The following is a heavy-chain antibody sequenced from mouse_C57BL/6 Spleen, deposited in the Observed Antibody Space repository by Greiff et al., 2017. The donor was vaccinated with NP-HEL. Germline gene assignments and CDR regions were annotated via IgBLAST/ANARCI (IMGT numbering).Heavy chain of an antibody. D-gene: IGHD2-3*01. CDR3: TRDDGYYLWYFDV. CDR2: IDPETGGT. V-gene: IGHV1-15*01. Sequence: VQLQESGAELVRPGASVTLSCKASGYTFTDYEMHWVKQTPVHGLEWIGAIDPETGGTAYNQKFKGKAILTADKSSSTAYMELRSLTSEDSAVYYCTRDDGYYLWYFDVWGTGTTVTVSS. CDR1: GYTFTDYE. J-gene: IGHJ1*03.